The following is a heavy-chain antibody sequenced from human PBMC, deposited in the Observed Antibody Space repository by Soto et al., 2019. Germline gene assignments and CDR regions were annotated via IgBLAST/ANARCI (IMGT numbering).Heavy chain of an antibody. CDR1: GTSMSGHF. V-gene: IGHV4-59*11. J-gene: IGHJ5*02. CDR2: GYYSGST. CDR3: ARGVYLSLVRTGWFDP. Sequence: QVQLQESGPGLVKASETLSLTCTVSGTSMSGHFWSWMRQPPGKGLEWIGYGYYSGSTLSNPSLKSRVTISLDTSKNHFSLRLNSVTSADTAVYYCARGVYLSLVRTGWFDPWGQGTLVTVSS. D-gene: IGHD3-10*01.